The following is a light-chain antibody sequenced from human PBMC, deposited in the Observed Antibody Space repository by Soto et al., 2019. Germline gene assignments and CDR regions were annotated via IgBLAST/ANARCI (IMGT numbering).Light chain of an antibody. CDR1: QGIRNA. Sequence: AIQMTQSPSSLSASVGDRVTITCRASQGIRNALGWYQQKPGKAPKLLIYPASSLQSGVPSRFSGRGSGTDFTLTISSLQPEDFATYYCLQDYNYPLAFGGGTKVEIK. V-gene: IGKV1-6*01. CDR2: PAS. CDR3: LQDYNYPLA. J-gene: IGKJ4*01.